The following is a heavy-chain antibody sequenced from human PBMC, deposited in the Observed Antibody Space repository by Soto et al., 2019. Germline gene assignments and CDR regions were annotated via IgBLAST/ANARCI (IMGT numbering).Heavy chain of an antibody. CDR2: IIPIFGTA. CDR3: ARGDYYYCGIDV. V-gene: IGHV1-69*12. CDR1: GGTFSSYA. J-gene: IGHJ6*02. Sequence: QVQLVQSGSEVKKPGSSVKVSCKASGGTFSSYAISWVRHAAGQGLEWMGGIIPIFGTANYAQKFQGRVTITEDESKSTGYMELSSLRSEDTAVYYCARGDYYYCGIDVWGQGTTVTVSS.